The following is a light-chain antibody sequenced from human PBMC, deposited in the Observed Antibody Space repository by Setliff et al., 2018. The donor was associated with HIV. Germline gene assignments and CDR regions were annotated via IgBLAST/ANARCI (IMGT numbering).Light chain of an antibody. J-gene: IGLJ2*01. Sequence: QSVLTQPPSVSGTPGQRLTISCSGGSSNIGSNTVNWYQQVPGTAPKLLIYSNSQRPSGVPDRFSGSKSGTSASLAVSGPQTEDEVDYYCAAWDDSLNGPVFGGGTKVTV. V-gene: IGLV1-44*01. CDR2: SNS. CDR3: AAWDDSLNGPV. CDR1: SSNIGSNT.